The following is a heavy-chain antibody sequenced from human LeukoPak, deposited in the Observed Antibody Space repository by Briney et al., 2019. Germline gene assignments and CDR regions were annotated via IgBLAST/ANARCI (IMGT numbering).Heavy chain of an antibody. CDR1: GGTFSSYA. V-gene: IGHV1-69*13. Sequence: ASVKVSCKASGGTFSSYAISWVRQAPGQGLEWMGGIIPIFGTANYAQKFQGRVTITADESTSTAYMELSSLRAEDTAVYYCARVLGSGSYSGYYMDVWGKGTTVTISS. CDR2: IIPIFGTA. CDR3: ARVLGSGSYSGYYMDV. D-gene: IGHD3-10*01. J-gene: IGHJ6*03.